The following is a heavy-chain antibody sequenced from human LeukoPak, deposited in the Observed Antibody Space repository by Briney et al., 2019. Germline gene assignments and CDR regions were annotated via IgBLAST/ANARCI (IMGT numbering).Heavy chain of an antibody. J-gene: IGHJ4*02. V-gene: IGHV4-34*01. Sequence: SETLSLTCAVYGGSFRGYYWSWIRQPPGKGLEWIGEINHSGSTNYNPSLKSRVTISVDTSKNQFSLKLSSVTAADTAVYYCARGRPHGDLGYWGQGTLVTVSS. CDR2: INHSGST. D-gene: IGHD4-17*01. CDR3: ARGRPHGDLGY. CDR1: GGSFRGYY.